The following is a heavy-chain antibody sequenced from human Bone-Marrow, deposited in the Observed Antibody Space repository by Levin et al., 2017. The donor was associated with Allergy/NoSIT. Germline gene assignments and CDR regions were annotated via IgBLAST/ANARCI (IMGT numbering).Heavy chain of an antibody. CDR1: GGTFSSYA. V-gene: IGHV1-69*13. CDR2: IIPIFGTA. Sequence: SVKVSCKASGGTFSSYAISWVRQAPGQGLEWMGGIIPIFGTANYAQKFQGRVTITADESTSTAYMELSSLRSEDTAVYYCASETNNCSSTSCYTNKTPNWFDPWGQGTLVTVSS. D-gene: IGHD2-2*01. CDR3: ASETNNCSSTSCYTNKTPNWFDP. J-gene: IGHJ5*02.